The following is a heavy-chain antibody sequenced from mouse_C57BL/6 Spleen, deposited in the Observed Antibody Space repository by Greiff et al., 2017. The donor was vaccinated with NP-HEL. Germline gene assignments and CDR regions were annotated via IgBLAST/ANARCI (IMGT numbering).Heavy chain of an antibody. D-gene: IGHD2-5*01. V-gene: IGHV1-50*01. CDR1: GYTFTSYW. J-gene: IGHJ3*01. CDR3: ARRGYSNSDWFAY. Sequence: VQLQQPGAELVKPGASVKLSCKASGYTFTSYWMQWVKQRPGQGLEWIGEIDPSDSYTNYNQKFKGKATLTVDTSSSTAYMQLSSLTSEDSAVYYCARRGYSNSDWFAYGGQGTLVTVS. CDR2: IDPSDSYT.